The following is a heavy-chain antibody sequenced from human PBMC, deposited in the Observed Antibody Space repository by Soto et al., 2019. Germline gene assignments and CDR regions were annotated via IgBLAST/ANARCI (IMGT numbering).Heavy chain of an antibody. CDR3: AKAPYCGGDCYLIDD. V-gene: IGHV3-23*01. CDR1: GFTFGSYA. Sequence: EVQLLASGGGLVQPGGSLRLSCAASGFTFGSYAMSWVRQAPRKGLEWVSAISGSGVSSYYADSVKGRFTISKDSSKNTLYLQMNSLRVEDTAVYYCAKAPYCGGDCYLIDDWGQGTLVTVSS. CDR2: ISGSGVSS. J-gene: IGHJ4*02. D-gene: IGHD2-21*02.